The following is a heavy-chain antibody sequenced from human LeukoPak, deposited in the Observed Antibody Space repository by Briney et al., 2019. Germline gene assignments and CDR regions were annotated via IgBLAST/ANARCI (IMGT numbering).Heavy chain of an antibody. CDR3: VASYGGYVLDY. V-gene: IGHV4-59*01. CDR1: GGSIGSYH. Sequence: SETLSLTCSVAGGSIGSYHWNWDRQPAGKGLGWVGIVFNNGGTKHNPSLKSRVAISVDTSKNQFALKLSSVTAADTAVYYCVASYGGYVLDYWGQGALVSVSS. CDR2: VFNNGGT. D-gene: IGHD5-12*01. J-gene: IGHJ4*02.